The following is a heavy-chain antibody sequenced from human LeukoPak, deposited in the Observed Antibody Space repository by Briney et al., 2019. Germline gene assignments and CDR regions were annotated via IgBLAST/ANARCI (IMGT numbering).Heavy chain of an antibody. D-gene: IGHD2-2*02. V-gene: IGHV4-59*08. CDR1: GGSISSYY. CDR2: IYYSGST. J-gene: IGHJ6*03. Sequence: SETLSLTCTVSGGSISSYYWSWIRQPPGKGLEWIGYIYYSGSTYYNPSLKSRVTISVDTSKNQFSLKLSSVTAADTAVYYCARVASDTIVVVPAAIGEDYYYYYYMDVWGKGTTVTVSS. CDR3: ARVASDTIVVVPAAIGEDYYYYYYMDV.